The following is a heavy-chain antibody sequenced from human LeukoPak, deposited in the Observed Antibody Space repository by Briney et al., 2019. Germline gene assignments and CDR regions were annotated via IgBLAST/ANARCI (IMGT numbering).Heavy chain of an antibody. CDR1: GFTFSSYA. D-gene: IGHD6-13*01. J-gene: IGHJ6*02. CDR3: ARAHMYSSSWYSRSYYYGMDV. V-gene: IGHV3-64*01. CDR2: ISSNGGST. Sequence: GGSLRLSCAASGFTFSSYAMHWVRQAPGKGLEYVSAISSNGGSTYYANSVKGRFTISRDNSKNTLYLQMGSLRAEDMAVYYCARAHMYSSSWYSRSYYYGMDVWGQGTTVTVSS.